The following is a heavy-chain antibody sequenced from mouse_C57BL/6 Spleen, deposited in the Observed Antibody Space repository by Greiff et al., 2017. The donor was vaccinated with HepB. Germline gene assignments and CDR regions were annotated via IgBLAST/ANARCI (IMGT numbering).Heavy chain of an antibody. CDR3: AREAAQYYFDY. Sequence: EVKVVESGPVLVKPGASVKMSCKASGYTFTDYYMNWVKQSHGKSLEWIGVINPYNGGTSYNQKFKGKATLTVDKSSSTAYMELNSLTSEDSAVYYCAREAAQYYFDYWGQGTTLTVSS. V-gene: IGHV1-19*01. D-gene: IGHD3-2*02. CDR2: INPYNGGT. CDR1: GYTFTDYY. J-gene: IGHJ2*01.